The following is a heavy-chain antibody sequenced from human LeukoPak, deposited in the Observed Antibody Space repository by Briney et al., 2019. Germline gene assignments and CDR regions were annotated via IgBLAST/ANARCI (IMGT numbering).Heavy chain of an antibody. CDR2: INPKTGET. V-gene: IGHV1-2*06. CDR3: ARGPYTSSWAPYFDY. Sequence: AVTDSCKASGDTLSGYYIHGVRPAPGQRLEWMGRINPKTGETNYAQKFQGRVTMTRDTSISTAYMEVTRLGFDDTAVYYCARGPYTSSWAPYFDYWGQGTLVTVSS. J-gene: IGHJ4*02. CDR1: GDTLSGYY. D-gene: IGHD6-13*01.